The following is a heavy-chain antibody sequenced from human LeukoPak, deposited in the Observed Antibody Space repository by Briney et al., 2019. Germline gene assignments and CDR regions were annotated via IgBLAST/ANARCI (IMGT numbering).Heavy chain of an antibody. CDR1: GYTFTGYY. V-gene: IGHV1-2*02. Sequence: ASVKVSCKASGYTFTGYYMHWVRQAPGQGLEWMGWINPNSGGTNYAQKFQGRVTMTRDTSISTVYMELSRLRSDDTAVYYCARGRAAAGPNWFDPWGQGTLVTVSS. J-gene: IGHJ5*02. CDR2: INPNSGGT. D-gene: IGHD6-13*01. CDR3: ARGRAAAGPNWFDP.